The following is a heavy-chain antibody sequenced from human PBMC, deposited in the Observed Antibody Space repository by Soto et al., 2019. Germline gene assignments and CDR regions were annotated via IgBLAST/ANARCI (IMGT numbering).Heavy chain of an antibody. D-gene: IGHD2-2*01. CDR1: GFTFSSYA. V-gene: IGHV3-23*01. CDR3: AKGQSHFLAKCRKGAMDS. Sequence: PGGSLRLSCAASGFTFSSYAMSWVRQAPGKGLEWVSAISGSGGSTYYADSVKGRFTISRDNSKNTLYLQLNSLRAEDTAVYYCAKGQSHFLAKCRKGAMDSWGQGPLVTVPQ. CDR2: ISGSGGST. J-gene: IGHJ4*02.